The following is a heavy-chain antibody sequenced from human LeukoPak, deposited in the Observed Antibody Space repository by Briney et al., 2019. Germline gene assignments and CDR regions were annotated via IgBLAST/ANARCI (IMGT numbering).Heavy chain of an antibody. CDR1: GFHFSSYG. D-gene: IGHD6-13*01. Sequence: GGSLRLSCAASGFHFSSYGMHWVRQAPGKGLEWVAFIRYDGNKKYYADSVKGRFNISRDNSKNTLYLQMNSLRAEDKAVSYCAKDQYSSSWLIAFGIWGQGTMVTVS. V-gene: IGHV3-30*02. CDR2: IRYDGNKK. CDR3: AKDQYSSSWLIAFGI. J-gene: IGHJ3*02.